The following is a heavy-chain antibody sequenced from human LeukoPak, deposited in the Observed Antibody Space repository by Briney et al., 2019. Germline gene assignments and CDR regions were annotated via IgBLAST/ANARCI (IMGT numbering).Heavy chain of an antibody. CDR3: ARDNGGVDY. Sequence: GGSLRLSCEAFGFTFSSYWMHWVRQAPGKGLVWVSHINTDGSSTNYAGSVGGRFTVSRDNAKNTLNLQMNSLRVEDTAVYYCARDNGGVDYWGQGTLVTVSS. D-gene: IGHD2-8*01. J-gene: IGHJ4*02. CDR1: GFTFSSYW. CDR2: INTDGSST. V-gene: IGHV3-74*01.